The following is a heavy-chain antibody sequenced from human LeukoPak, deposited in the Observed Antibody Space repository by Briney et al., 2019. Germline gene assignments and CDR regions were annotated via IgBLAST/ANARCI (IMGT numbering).Heavy chain of an antibody. Sequence: PGGSLRLSCAASGFTFPRHAMSWVRQAPGKGLEWVASSGGSGGRIHYADSVKGRFTISRDNSQNTVYLHMNSLRADDTAVYYCAQEHFDTSGYYSRFDNWGQGILVTVSS. CDR2: SGGSGGRI. D-gene: IGHD3-22*01. CDR3: AQEHFDTSGYYSRFDN. CDR1: GFTFPRHA. J-gene: IGHJ4*02. V-gene: IGHV3-23*01.